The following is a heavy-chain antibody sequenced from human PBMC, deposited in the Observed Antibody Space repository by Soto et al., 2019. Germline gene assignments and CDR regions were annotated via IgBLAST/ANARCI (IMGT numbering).Heavy chain of an antibody. CDR2: INPNGGVT. J-gene: IGHJ4*02. CDR3: AIPRGDMLDY. CDR1: GDSFNDYY. Sequence: ASVKVSCKTSGDSFNDYYIHWVRQAPGQGLEWMGWINPNGGVTKYAQKFQGRVTVTRDTSIRTVYMELSSLRSEDTAVYYCAIPRGDMLDYWGQGTLVTVSS. D-gene: IGHD2-21*02. V-gene: IGHV1-2*02.